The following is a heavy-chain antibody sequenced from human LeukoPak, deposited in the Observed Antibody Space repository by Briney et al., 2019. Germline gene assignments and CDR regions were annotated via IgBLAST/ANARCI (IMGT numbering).Heavy chain of an antibody. J-gene: IGHJ4*02. CDR3: ARWASVRFDY. V-gene: IGHV4-61*02. CDR1: GDSISSGSYY. D-gene: IGHD3-10*01. CDR2: IYTSGST. Sequence: SETLSLTCTVSGDSISSGSYYWSWIRQPAGKGLEWIGRIYTSGSTNYHPSLKSRVTISIDTSKNQFSLKLTSVTAADMAVYYCARWASVRFDYWGQGTLVTVSS.